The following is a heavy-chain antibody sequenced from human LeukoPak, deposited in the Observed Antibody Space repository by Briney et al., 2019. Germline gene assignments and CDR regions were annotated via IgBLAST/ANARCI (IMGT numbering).Heavy chain of an antibody. V-gene: IGHV4-38-2*02. CDR2: MYHSGST. Sequence: PSETLSLTCSVSGYSISSGYYWGWIRQPPGKGLEWIGSMYHSGSTYYNPSLKGRVTISVDTSKNQFSLKLSSVTAADTAVYYCARSDCSRTSCYGAGDFDYWGQGTLVTVSS. CDR1: GYSISSGYY. CDR3: ARSDCSRTSCYGAGDFDY. D-gene: IGHD2-2*01. J-gene: IGHJ4*02.